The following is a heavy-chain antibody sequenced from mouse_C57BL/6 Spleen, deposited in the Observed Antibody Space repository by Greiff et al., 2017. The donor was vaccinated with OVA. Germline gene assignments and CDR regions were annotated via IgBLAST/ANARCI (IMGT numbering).Heavy chain of an antibody. CDR3: ASRDYGYDVEDYYAMDY. J-gene: IGHJ4*01. V-gene: IGHV1-76*01. CDR2: IYPGSGNT. D-gene: IGHD2-2*01. CDR1: GYTFTDYY. Sequence: QVQLQQSGAELVRPGASVKLSCKASGYTFTDYYINWVKQRPGQGLEWIARIYPGSGNTYYNEKFKGKATLTAEKSSSTAYMQISSLTSEDSALSFFASRDYGYDVEDYYAMDYWGQGTSVTVSS.